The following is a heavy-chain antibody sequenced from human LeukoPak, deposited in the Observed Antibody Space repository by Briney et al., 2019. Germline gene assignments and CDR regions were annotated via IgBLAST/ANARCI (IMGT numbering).Heavy chain of an antibody. J-gene: IGHJ4*02. Sequence: GGSLRLSCAASGFTFSSYEMNWVRQAPGKGLEWVSYISSSGSTIYYADSVKGRFTISRDSTKNTLYLQMNSLGAEDTAVYYCAGDRREGNWNYGGHFDYWGQGTLVTVSS. D-gene: IGHD1-7*01. CDR3: AGDRREGNWNYGGHFDY. V-gene: IGHV3-48*03. CDR1: GFTFSSYE. CDR2: ISSSGSTI.